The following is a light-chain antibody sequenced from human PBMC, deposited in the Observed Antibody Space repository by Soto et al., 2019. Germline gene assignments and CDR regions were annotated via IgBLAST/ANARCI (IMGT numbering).Light chain of an antibody. CDR3: QQYNDWPLT. J-gene: IGKJ4*01. CDR1: QRVSSN. V-gene: IGKV3-15*01. CDR2: DAS. Sequence: ETVMTQSPGTLSASPGERATLSCRASQRVSSNLAWYQQKPGQAPRLLIYDASTRATGIPARFSGSGSGTDFTLTISRLQSEDFGVYYCQQYNDWPLTFGGGTKVEIK.